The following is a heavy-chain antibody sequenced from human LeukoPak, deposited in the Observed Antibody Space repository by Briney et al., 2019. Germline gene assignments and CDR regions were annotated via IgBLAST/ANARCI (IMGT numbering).Heavy chain of an antibody. V-gene: IGHV3-13*01. CDR1: GFTFSSYD. J-gene: IGHJ6*02. CDR3: ARGLPGIAVAGPLTELGMDV. D-gene: IGHD6-19*01. Sequence: GGSLRLSCAASGFTFSSYDMHWVRQATGKGLEWVSAIGTAGDTYYPGSVKGRFTISRENAKNSLYLQMNSLRAGDTAVYYCARGLPGIAVAGPLTELGMDVWGQGTTVTVSS. CDR2: IGTAGDT.